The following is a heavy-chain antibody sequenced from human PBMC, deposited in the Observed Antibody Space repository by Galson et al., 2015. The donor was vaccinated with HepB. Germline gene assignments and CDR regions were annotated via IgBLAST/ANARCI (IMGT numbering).Heavy chain of an antibody. CDR1: GFTFSTYA. CDR2: ISGSGGTA. CDR3: AKVATADVTPWNWYFDF. J-gene: IGHJ4*02. V-gene: IGHV3-23*01. Sequence: SLRLSCAASGFTFSTYAMNWVRQAPGKGLQWVSGISGSGGTAFYADSVKGRFTISRDTSKNTLYPQMNYLRAEDTAVYYCAKVATADVTPWNWYFDFWGQGTLVTVSS. D-gene: IGHD2-21*02.